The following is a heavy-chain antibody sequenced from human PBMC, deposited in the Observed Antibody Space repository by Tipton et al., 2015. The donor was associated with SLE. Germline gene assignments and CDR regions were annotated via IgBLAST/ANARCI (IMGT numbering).Heavy chain of an antibody. CDR2: FYRTVST. D-gene: IGHD6-19*01. J-gene: IGHJ3*02. Sequence: TLSLTCTVSGGSIIGYYWSWIRQPPGKGLEWIGFFYRTVSTNYNPSLKSRVSISVDTSNNQFSLKLSSVTAADTAVYYCARPYSSGWYGAFDIWGQGTMVTVSS. CDR3: ARPYSSGWYGAFDI. CDR1: GGSIIGYY. V-gene: IGHV4-4*08.